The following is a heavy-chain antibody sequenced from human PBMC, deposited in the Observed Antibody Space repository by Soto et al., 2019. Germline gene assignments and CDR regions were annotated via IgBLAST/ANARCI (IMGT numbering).Heavy chain of an antibody. Sequence: EVQLVESGGGLVKPGGSLRLSCAASGFTFSSYSMNWVRQAPGKGLEWVSSISSSSSYIYYADSVKGRFTISRDNAKNSLYLQMNSLRAEDTAVYYCARALDFWSGYYTGYMDVWGKGTTVTVSS. V-gene: IGHV3-21*01. CDR1: GFTFSSYS. CDR3: ARALDFWSGYYTGYMDV. D-gene: IGHD3-3*01. CDR2: ISSSSSYI. J-gene: IGHJ6*03.